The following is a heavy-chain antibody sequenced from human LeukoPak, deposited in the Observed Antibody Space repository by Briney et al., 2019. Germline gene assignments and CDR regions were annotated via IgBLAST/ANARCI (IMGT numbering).Heavy chain of an antibody. V-gene: IGHV3-48*01. CDR3: ARRGDYAGGLGYYGMDV. CDR1: GSTFSSYG. CDR2: ISSSSSTI. Sequence: GGSLRLSCAASGSTFSSYGMSWVRQAPGKGLEWVSYISSSSSTIYYADSVKGRFTISRDNAKNSLYLQMNSLRAEDTAVYYCARRGDYAGGLGYYGMDVWGQGTTVTVSS. J-gene: IGHJ6*02. D-gene: IGHD4-17*01.